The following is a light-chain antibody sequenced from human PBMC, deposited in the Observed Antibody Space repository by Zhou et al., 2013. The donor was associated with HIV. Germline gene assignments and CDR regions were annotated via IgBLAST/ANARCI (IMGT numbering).Light chain of an antibody. Sequence: EIVLTQSPGTLSLSPGERATLSCRASQSVSSTNLAWHQQKPGQPPRLLIFGASSRATGVPDRFSGSGSGTNFTLTITRLEPEDFAVYYCQQYAKSRTFGQGTTVEIK. CDR2: GAS. V-gene: IGKV3-20*01. J-gene: IGKJ1*01. CDR1: QSVSSTN. CDR3: QQYAKSRT.